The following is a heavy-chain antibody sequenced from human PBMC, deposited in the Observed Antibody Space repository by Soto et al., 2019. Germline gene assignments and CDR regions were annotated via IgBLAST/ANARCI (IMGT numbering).Heavy chain of an antibody. J-gene: IGHJ4*02. CDR2: ISGSGGST. CDR3: AKDFDDYGDLLYFDY. Sequence: GGSLRLSCEASGFTFSSYAMSWVRQAPGKGLEWVSAISGSGGSTYYADSVKGRLTISRDNSKNTLYLQMNSLRAEDTAVYYCAKDFDDYGDLLYFDYWGQGTLVTVSS. CDR1: GFTFSSYA. V-gene: IGHV3-23*01. D-gene: IGHD4-17*01.